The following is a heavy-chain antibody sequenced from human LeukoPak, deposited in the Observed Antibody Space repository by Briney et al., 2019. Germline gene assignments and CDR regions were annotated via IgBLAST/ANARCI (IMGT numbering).Heavy chain of an antibody. J-gene: IGHJ4*02. CDR1: GFTFSNYG. D-gene: IGHD6-13*01. V-gene: IGHV3-48*04. Sequence: GGSLRLSCAASGFTFSNYGMKWVRQAPGKGLEWVSYISSSGNTIYYADSVKGRFTISRDNAKNSLYLQMNSLRAEDTAVYYCARLIAAAGDYWGQGTLVTVSS. CDR3: ARLIAAAGDY. CDR2: ISSSGNTI.